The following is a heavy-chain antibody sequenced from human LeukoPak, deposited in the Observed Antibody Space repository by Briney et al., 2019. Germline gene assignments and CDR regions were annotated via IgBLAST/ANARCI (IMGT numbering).Heavy chain of an antibody. D-gene: IGHD5-18*01. CDR1: GFTFDDYA. J-gene: IGHJ3*02. V-gene: IGHV3-9*03. CDR2: ITWNSGRI. Sequence: PGRSLRLSCAASGFTFDDYAMHWVRQAPGKGLEWVSGITWNSGRIGYADSVKGRFTISRDNAKNSLYLQMNSLRAEDMALYYCAKDIYMDTAMPWGAFDIWGQGTMVTVSS. CDR3: AKDIYMDTAMPWGAFDI.